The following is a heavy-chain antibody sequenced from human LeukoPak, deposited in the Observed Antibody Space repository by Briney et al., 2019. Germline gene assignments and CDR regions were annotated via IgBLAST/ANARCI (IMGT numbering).Heavy chain of an antibody. CDR2: IYYSGST. V-gene: IGHV4-39*01. CDR3: ASKPKGYCTNGVCYSVFDY. J-gene: IGHJ4*02. Sequence: SETLSLTCTVSGGSISSSSYYWGWIRQPPGKGLERIGNIYYSGSTYHNPSLKSRITISVDTSKNQFSLKLSSVTAADTAVYYCASKPKGYCTNGVCYSVFDYWGQGTLVTVSS. D-gene: IGHD2-8*01. CDR1: GGSISSSSYY.